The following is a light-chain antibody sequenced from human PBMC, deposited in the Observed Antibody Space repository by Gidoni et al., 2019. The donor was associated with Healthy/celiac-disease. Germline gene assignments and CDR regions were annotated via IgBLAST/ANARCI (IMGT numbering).Light chain of an antibody. CDR3: SLYTSSSTSVV. V-gene: IGLV2-18*01. CDR2: EVS. Sequence: QSALTQPPSVSGSPGQSVTISCTGTSSDVGSYNRVSWYQQPPGTAPKLMIYEVSTRPSGVPDRFSGSKSGNTASLTISGLQAEDEADYYCSLYTSSSTSVVFGGGTKLTVL. J-gene: IGLJ2*01. CDR1: SSDVGSYNR.